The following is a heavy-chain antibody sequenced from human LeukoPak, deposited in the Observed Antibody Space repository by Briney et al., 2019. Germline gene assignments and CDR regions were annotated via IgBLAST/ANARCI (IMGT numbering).Heavy chain of an antibody. J-gene: IGHJ6*03. CDR1: GFTFDDYG. CDR2: INWNGGST. CDR3: ARAAVAESRYYYYMGV. V-gene: IGHV3-20*04. D-gene: IGHD6-19*01. Sequence: GGSLRLSCAASGFTFDDYGMSWVRQAPGKGLEWVSGINWNGGSTGYADSVKGRFTISRDNAKNSLYLQMNSLRAEDTALYYCARAAVAESRYYYYMGVWGKGTTVTVSS.